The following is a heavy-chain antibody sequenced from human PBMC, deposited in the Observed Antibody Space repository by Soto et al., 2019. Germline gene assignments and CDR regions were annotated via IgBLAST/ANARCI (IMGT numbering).Heavy chain of an antibody. V-gene: IGHV1-18*01. J-gene: IGHJ4*02. CDR1: GYTFTSYG. CDR3: ARASDFWSGYPSADY. D-gene: IGHD3-3*01. CDR2: ISAYNGNT. Sequence: QVQLVQSGAEVKKPGASVKVSCKASGYTFTSYGISWVRQAPGQGLEWMGWISAYNGNTNYAQKLQGRVTMTTDTSTSTVYMELRSLRSDDTAVYYCARASDFWSGYPSADYWGQGTLVTVSS.